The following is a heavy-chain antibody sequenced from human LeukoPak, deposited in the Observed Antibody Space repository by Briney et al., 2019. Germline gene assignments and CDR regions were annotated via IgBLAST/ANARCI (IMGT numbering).Heavy chain of an antibody. V-gene: IGHV4-4*07. J-gene: IGHJ4*02. CDR2: IYTSVNT. Sequence: SETLSLTCSVSGGSIRTYYWSWIRQPAGKGLEWIGRIYTSVNTNYNPSLKSRLTMSIDTAANHFSLRLTSVTAADTAVYFCARGSSSSGCEGFDYWGQGAPVTVSS. D-gene: IGHD5-12*01. CDR3: ARGSSSSGCEGFDY. CDR1: GGSIRTYY.